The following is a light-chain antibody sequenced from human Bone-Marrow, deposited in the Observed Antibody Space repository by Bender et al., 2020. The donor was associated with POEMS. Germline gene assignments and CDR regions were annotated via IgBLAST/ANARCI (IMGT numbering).Light chain of an antibody. J-gene: IGLJ3*02. CDR3: CSLAASTTLV. CDR2: EGT. Sequence: QSALTQPASVSGSPGQSITISCTGTSADVGRYDLVSWFQQHPDKAPKLLIYEGTKRPSGISSRFSGSKSDNTASLTVSGLQAEDEADYYCCSLAASTTLVFGGGTKLVVL. CDR1: SADVGRYDL. V-gene: IGLV2-23*01.